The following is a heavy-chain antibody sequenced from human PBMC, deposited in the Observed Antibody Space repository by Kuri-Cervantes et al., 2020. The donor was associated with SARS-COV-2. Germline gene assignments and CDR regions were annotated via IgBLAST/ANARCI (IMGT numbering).Heavy chain of an antibody. CDR3: AVGADTAAPNSYYYYYMDV. CDR1: GYSFTYRR. D-gene: IGHD5-18*01. CDR2: ITPFNGNT. J-gene: IGHJ6*03. V-gene: IGHV1-45*02. Sequence: SVKVSCKASGYSFTYRRLHWVRQAPGQALEWVGLITPFNGNTDHAQKFQDRVTITGDRSMNTAYMELSSLRSEDTAVYYCAVGADTAAPNSYYYYYMDVWGKGTTVTVSS.